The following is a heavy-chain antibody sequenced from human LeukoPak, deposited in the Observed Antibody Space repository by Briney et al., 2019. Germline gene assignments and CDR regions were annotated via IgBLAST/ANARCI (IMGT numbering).Heavy chain of an antibody. J-gene: IGHJ4*02. Sequence: SETLSLTCTVSGGSISSYYWSWIRQPPGKGLEWIGNIYYSGSTNYNPSLKSRVTISVDTSKNQFSLKLSSVTAADTAVYYCAREYYYGSGSYSYYFDYWGQGTLVTVSS. V-gene: IGHV4-59*01. CDR1: GGSISSYY. D-gene: IGHD3-10*01. CDR3: AREYYYGSGSYSYYFDY. CDR2: IYYSGST.